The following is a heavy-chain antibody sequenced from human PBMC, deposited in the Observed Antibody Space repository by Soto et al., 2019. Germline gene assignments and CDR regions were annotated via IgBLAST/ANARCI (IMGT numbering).Heavy chain of an antibody. J-gene: IGHJ4*02. D-gene: IGHD3-10*01. V-gene: IGHV6-1*01. CDR1: GDNISSNRAA. CDR2: TYYRSKWYD. CDR3: ASEGVASTDYGANIDY. Sequence: QVQLQQSGPGLVKPSQTLSLTCAISGDNISSNRAAWNWIRQSPSRGLEWLGRTYYRSKWYDDYAVSVKVRTTINPDTSKNQLSLHLNSVTPEDTAVYYCASEGVASTDYGANIDYWGPGTLVTVSS.